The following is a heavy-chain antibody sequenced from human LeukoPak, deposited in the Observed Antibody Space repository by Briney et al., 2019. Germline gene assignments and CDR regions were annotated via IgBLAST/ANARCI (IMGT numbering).Heavy chain of an antibody. Sequence: ASVKVSCKASGGTFSSYAISWVRQAPGQGLEWMGGIIPIFGTANYAQKFQGRVTITADKSTSTAYMELSSLRSEDTAVYYCARGEFNPYGAPDAFDIWGQGTMVTVSS. J-gene: IGHJ3*02. CDR2: IIPIFGTA. CDR3: ARGEFNPYGAPDAFDI. D-gene: IGHD3-16*01. CDR1: GGTFSSYA. V-gene: IGHV1-69*06.